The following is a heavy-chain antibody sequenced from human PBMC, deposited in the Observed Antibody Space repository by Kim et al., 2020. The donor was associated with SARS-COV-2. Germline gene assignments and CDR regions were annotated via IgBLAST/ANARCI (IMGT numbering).Heavy chain of an antibody. CDR2: ISYSGST. D-gene: IGHD1-1*01. CDR1: GGSISSSSYY. J-gene: IGHJ4*02. V-gene: IGHV4-39*01. CDR3: ARGNWNDDY. Sequence: SETLSLTCTVSGGSISSSSYYWGWIRQPPGKGLEWIGSISYSGSTYYNPSLKSRVTISVDTSKNQFSLKLSSVTAADTAVYYCARGNWNDDYWGQGTLVTVSS.